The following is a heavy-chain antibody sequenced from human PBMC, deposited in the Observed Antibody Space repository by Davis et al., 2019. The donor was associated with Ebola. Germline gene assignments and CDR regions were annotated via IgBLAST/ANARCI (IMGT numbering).Heavy chain of an antibody. CDR3: VRTLYVSSRADV. Sequence: GESLKISCAASGFTFSNYDMSWVRHVPGKGLEWVSTISASEGHTHYSDSVRGRFTISRDNSKNTLYLQMNSLRAEDTAVYYCVRTLYVSSRADVWGRGTTVTVSS. V-gene: IGHV3-23*01. CDR1: GFTFSNYD. J-gene: IGHJ6*04. D-gene: IGHD6-6*01. CDR2: ISASEGHT.